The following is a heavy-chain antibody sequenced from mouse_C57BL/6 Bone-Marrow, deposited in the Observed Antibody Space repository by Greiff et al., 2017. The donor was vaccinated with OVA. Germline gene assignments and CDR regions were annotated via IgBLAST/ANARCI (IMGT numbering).Heavy chain of an antibody. J-gene: IGHJ4*01. V-gene: IGHV5-4*03. Sequence: EVMLVESGGGLVKPGGSLKLSCAASGFTFSSYAMSWVRQTPEKRLEWVATISDGGSYTYYPDNVKGRFTISRDTAKNNLYLQMSHLKSEDTAMYYCARVIYYYGSSYPYYAMDYWGQGTSVTVSA. CDR3: ARVIYYYGSSYPYYAMDY. CDR2: ISDGGSYT. D-gene: IGHD1-1*01. CDR1: GFTFSSYA.